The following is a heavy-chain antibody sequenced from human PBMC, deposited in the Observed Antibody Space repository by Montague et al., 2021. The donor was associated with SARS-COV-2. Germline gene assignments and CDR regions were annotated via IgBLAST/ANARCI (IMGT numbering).Heavy chain of an antibody. J-gene: IGHJ4*02. Sequence: SLRLSCAASGFIVGDYAMHWVRQRPGKGLEWVSGIRWDRGDRSYAASVKGRFSISRDDAKNSLYLQMDSLRPEDTALYYCGKASASNARWMQSPIDYWGQGTPVIVSS. CDR3: GKASASNARWMQSPIDY. CDR2: IRWDRGDR. D-gene: IGHD5-12*01. V-gene: IGHV3-9*01. CDR1: GFIVGDYA.